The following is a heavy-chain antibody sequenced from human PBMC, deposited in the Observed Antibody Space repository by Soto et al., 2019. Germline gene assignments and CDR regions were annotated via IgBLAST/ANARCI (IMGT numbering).Heavy chain of an antibody. CDR1: GYTLTSYY. CDR2: INRTDDSA. Sequence: QVQLVQSGAEVKKPGASAKVSCTASGYTLTSYYMHRVRQTPGQGREWMGVINRTDDSASYAHKFQGKVTLTSDTSTGTVSMELGRLKPEDTALYYCAKDLKNRYDHPDPNYVYYGMDVWGQGTTVTVSS. CDR3: AKDLKNRYDHPDPNYVYYGMDV. V-gene: IGHV1-46*01. D-gene: IGHD3-16*01. J-gene: IGHJ6*02.